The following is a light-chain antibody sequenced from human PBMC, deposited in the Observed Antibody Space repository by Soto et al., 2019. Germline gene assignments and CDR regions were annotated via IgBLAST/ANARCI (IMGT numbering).Light chain of an antibody. CDR2: AAS. CDR3: QQSYSTPIP. Sequence: QMTQSPSSLSASVGDRVTITCGAGQGIRNELSWFQQRPGNAPTLLISAASRLQSGVPSRFSGRGSGTDFTLTISSLQPDDFATYYCQQSYSTPIPFGQGTRLEIK. J-gene: IGKJ5*01. CDR1: QGIRNE. V-gene: IGKV1-6*01.